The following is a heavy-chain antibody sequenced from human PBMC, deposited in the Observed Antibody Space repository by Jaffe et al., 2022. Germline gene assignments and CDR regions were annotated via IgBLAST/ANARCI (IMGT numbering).Heavy chain of an antibody. CDR2: IYHSGST. CDR1: GYSISSGYY. D-gene: IGHD1-26*01. J-gene: IGHJ4*02. Sequence: QVQLQESGPGLVKPSETLSLTCAVSGYSISSGYYWGWIRQPPGKGLEWIGSIYHSGSTYYNPSLKSRVTISVDTSKNQFSLKLSSVTAADTAVYYCARDRAQVGATTGFDYWGQGTLVTVSS. CDR3: ARDRAQVGATTGFDY. V-gene: IGHV4-38-2*02.